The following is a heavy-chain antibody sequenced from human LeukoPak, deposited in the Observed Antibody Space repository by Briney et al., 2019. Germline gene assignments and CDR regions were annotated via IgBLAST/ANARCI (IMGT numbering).Heavy chain of an antibody. Sequence: PSETLSLTCAVYGGSFSDFYGSWIRQPPGKGLEWIGEINHSGGTNYNPSLKSRVTISVDTSKKQFSLKLRSVTAADTAVYYCAGTADARGTRWIWYFHYWGQGTLVTVSS. J-gene: IGHJ4*02. V-gene: IGHV4-34*01. CDR2: INHSGGT. CDR1: GGSFSDFY. D-gene: IGHD3-16*01. CDR3: AGTADARGTRWIWYFHY.